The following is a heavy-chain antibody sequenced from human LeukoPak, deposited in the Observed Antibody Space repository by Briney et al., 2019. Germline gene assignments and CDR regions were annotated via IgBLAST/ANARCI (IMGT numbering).Heavy chain of an antibody. J-gene: IGHJ3*02. D-gene: IGHD6-19*01. CDR3: ARKTGQWLTGSDAFDI. V-gene: IGHV4-34*01. CDR1: GGSFSGYY. CDR2: INHSGST. Sequence: KPSETLSLTCAVYGGSFSGYYWSWIRQPPGKGLEWIGEINHSGSTNYNPSLKSRVTISVDTSKNQFSLKLSSVTAADTAVYYCARKTGQWLTGSDAFDIWGQGTMVTVSS.